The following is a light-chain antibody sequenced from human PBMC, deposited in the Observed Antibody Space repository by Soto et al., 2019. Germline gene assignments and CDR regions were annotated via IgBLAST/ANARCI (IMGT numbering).Light chain of an antibody. CDR3: QQYSIWRT. Sequence: EIVMTQSPATLSLSPGERATLSCRASESVSNNLAWYQQKAGQAPRLLIYGASTRATGIPARFSGSGYGTEFTLTISSLQSEDFAVYYRQQYSIWRTFGQGTKVDIK. CDR1: ESVSNN. V-gene: IGKV3-15*01. CDR2: GAS. J-gene: IGKJ1*01.